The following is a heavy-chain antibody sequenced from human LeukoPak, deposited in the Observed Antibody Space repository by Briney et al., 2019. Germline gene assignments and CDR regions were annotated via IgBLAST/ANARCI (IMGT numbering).Heavy chain of an antibody. CDR1: GGSISSGGYY. CDR3: ARCRVHCSSTSCYGNWFDR. Sequence: PSETLSLTCTVSGGSISSGGYYCSWIRQHPGKGLEWIGYIYYSVSTYYNPSLKSRVTISVDTSKNQFSLKLSSVTAADTAVYYCARCRVHCSSTSCYGNWFDRWGQGTLVTVSS. CDR2: IYYSVST. V-gene: IGHV4-31*03. D-gene: IGHD2-2*01. J-gene: IGHJ5*02.